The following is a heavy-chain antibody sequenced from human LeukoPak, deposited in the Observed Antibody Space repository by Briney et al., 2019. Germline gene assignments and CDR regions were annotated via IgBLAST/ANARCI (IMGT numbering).Heavy chain of an antibody. CDR1: GFTVSSNY. V-gene: IGHV3-66*01. J-gene: IGHJ3*02. Sequence: SGGSLRLSCAASGFTVSSNYMSWVRQAPGQGLEWVSVIYSDGTTYYADSVKGRFIVSRDNSKNTLYLEMNSLRAEDTAVYYCARDAYCSSTSCYSAFDIWGQGTMVTVSS. CDR3: ARDAYCSSTSCYSAFDI. D-gene: IGHD2-2*02. CDR2: IYSDGTT.